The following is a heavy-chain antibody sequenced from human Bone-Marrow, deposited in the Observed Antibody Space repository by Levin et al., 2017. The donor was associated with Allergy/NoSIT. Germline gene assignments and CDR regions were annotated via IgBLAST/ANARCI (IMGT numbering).Heavy chain of an antibody. CDR3: AKSTIGYSYGLHYYYGMDV. D-gene: IGHD5-18*01. V-gene: IGHV3-23*01. J-gene: IGHJ6*02. CDR2: ISGSGGST. Sequence: GESLKISCAASGFTFSSYAMSWVRQAPGKGLEWVSAISGSGGSTYYADSVKGRFTISRDNSKNTLYLQMNSLRAEDTAVYYCAKSTIGYSYGLHYYYGMDVWGQGTTVTVSS. CDR1: GFTFSSYA.